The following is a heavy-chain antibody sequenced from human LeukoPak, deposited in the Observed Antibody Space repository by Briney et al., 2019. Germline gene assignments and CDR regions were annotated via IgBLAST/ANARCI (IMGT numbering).Heavy chain of an antibody. Sequence: GRSLRLSCAASGFTASDNYMTWVRQAPGKGLECFSVIYSDGNIYYSDSVKGRLTISRDSSKNMLYLQMNSLRAEDTAVYFCVRDLTWGPGTLVTVSS. V-gene: IGHV3-53*01. CDR3: VRDLT. CDR2: IYSDGNI. J-gene: IGHJ5*02. CDR1: GFTASDNY.